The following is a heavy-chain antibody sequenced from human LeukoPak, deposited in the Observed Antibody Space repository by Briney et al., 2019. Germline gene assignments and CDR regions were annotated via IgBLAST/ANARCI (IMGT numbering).Heavy chain of an antibody. CDR2: ISGSGGST. V-gene: IGHV3-23*01. Sequence: GGSLRLSCAASGFTFSSYAMSWVRQAPGKGLEWVSAISGSGGSTYYADSVKGRFTISRDNSKNTLYLQMNSLRAEDTAVYYCAKPIWGGQLLFPCDYWGQGTLVTVSS. CDR3: AKPIWGGQLLFPCDY. CDR1: GFTFSSYA. J-gene: IGHJ4*02. D-gene: IGHD2-2*01.